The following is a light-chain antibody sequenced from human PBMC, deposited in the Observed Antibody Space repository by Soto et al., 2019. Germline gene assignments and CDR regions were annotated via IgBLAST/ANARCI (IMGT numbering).Light chain of an antibody. J-gene: IGKJ1*01. CDR3: QQRNNWPWT. CDR1: QSVSSY. Sequence: DIVFTQSPATLSLSPVQTGTVSCMASQSVSSYLAWYQQKAGQAPRLLIYEGSNRATGIPTRFSGSGSGTDFTLTISGLEPEDFAVYYCQQRNNWPWTFGQGTKVDIK. V-gene: IGKV3-11*01. CDR2: EGS.